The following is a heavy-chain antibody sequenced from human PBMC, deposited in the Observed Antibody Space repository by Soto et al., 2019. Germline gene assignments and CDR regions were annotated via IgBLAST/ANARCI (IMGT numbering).Heavy chain of an antibody. CDR3: ASERRAPYDFWSGYYQDY. D-gene: IGHD3-3*01. J-gene: IGHJ4*02. CDR1: GFTFSDYY. V-gene: IGHV3-11*01. Sequence: GGSLRLSCAASGFTFSDYYMSWIRQAPGKGLEWVSYISSSGSTIYYADSVKGRFTISRDNAKNSLYLQMNSLRAEDTAVYYCASERRAPYDFWSGYYQDYWGQGTLVTVSS. CDR2: ISSSGSTI.